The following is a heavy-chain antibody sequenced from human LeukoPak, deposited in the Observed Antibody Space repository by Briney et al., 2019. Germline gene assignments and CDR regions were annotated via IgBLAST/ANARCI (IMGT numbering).Heavy chain of an antibody. J-gene: IGHJ4*02. D-gene: IGHD6-19*01. V-gene: IGHV4-30-2*01. CDR2: IYHSGST. CDR1: GGSISSGGYS. CDR3: ASGAGTVGNFDY. Sequence: SQTLSLTCAVSGGSISSGGYSWSWIRQPPGKGLEWIGYIYHSGSTYYNPSLKSRVTISVDRCKNQFSLKLSSVTAADTAVCYCASGAGTVGNFDYWGQGTLVTVSS.